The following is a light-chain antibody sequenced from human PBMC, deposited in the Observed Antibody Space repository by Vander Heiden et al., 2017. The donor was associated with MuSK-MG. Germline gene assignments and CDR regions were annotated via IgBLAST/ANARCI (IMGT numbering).Light chain of an antibody. Sequence: QSVLTPPPSASGTPGQRVTISCSGGSANIGFNTFHWYQQVPVPAPNLLIYRDTQRPSGVPHRFSGSKSGTSASLAISGLQSEDEAHYFCAAWDDSLNGVLFGGGTKLNVL. CDR2: RDT. V-gene: IGLV1-44*01. CDR1: SANIGFNT. CDR3: AAWDDSLNGVL. J-gene: IGLJ3*02.